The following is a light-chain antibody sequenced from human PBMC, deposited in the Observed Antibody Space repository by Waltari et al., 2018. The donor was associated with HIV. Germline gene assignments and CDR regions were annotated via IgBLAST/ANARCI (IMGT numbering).Light chain of an antibody. Sequence: QSTLTQPPSASGPPGQSVTISCTGTSSDIGGYNSVSWYQQHPAKAPKLIMTEVTKRPSGVPDRFSGSKSGNTASLTVSGLQADDEALYYCSSFAPTNKFYVLFGGGTTLTVL. CDR2: EVT. CDR1: SSDIGGYNS. CDR3: SSFAPTNKFYVL. V-gene: IGLV2-8*01. J-gene: IGLJ2*01.